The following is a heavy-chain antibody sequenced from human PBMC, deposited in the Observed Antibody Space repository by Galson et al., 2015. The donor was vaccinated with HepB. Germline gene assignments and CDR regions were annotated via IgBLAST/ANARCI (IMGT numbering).Heavy chain of an antibody. CDR2: TLYDGETK. V-gene: IGHV3-30*18. J-gene: IGHJ6*03. CDR1: GFSFSSYA. Sequence: SLRLSCAASGFSFSSYAMHWVRQPPGKGLEWVAHTLYDGETKYYGDSVRGRFTISRDNSMLYLQMNSLRSEDTAVYFCAKDDSRTYMDVWGRGTTVIVSS. CDR3: AKDDSRTYMDV.